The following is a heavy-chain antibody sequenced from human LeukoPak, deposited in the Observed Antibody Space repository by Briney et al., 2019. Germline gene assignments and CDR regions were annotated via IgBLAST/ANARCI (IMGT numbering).Heavy chain of an antibody. CDR2: IYTSGST. J-gene: IGHJ6*02. D-gene: IGHD2-15*01. CDR3: ARLKALRGSYYYGMDV. V-gene: IGHV4-4*07. CDR1: GDSIGSYY. Sequence: SETLSLTCTVSGDSIGSYYWNWIRQPAGKGLEWIGRIYTSGSTNYNPSLKSRVTMSVDTSKNQFSLKLSSVTAADTAVYYCARLKALRGSYYYGMDVWGQGTTVTVSS.